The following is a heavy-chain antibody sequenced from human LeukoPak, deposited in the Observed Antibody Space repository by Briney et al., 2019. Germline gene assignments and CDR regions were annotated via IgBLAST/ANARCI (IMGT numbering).Heavy chain of an antibody. V-gene: IGHV1-69*04. D-gene: IGHD3-22*01. CDR3: ARAIDGRSGSPKEAFDP. CDR2: IIPILGIA. CDR1: GGTFSSYA. Sequence: SVKVSRKASGGTFSSYAISWVRQAPGQGLEWMGRIIPILGIANYAQKFQGRVTITADKSTSTAYMELSSLRSEDTAVYYCARAIDGRSGSPKEAFDPWGQGTLVTVSS. J-gene: IGHJ5*02.